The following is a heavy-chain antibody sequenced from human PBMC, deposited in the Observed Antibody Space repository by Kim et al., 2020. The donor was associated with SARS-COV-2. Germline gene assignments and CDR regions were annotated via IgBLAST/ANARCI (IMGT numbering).Heavy chain of an antibody. CDR2: IIPIFGTA. Sequence: SVKVSCKASGGTFSSYAISWVRQAPGQGLEWMGGIIPIFGTANYAQKFQGRVTITADESTSTAYMELSSLRSEDTAVYYCARDPPPRVGYAERAFDIWGQGTMVTVSS. D-gene: IGHD5-12*01. V-gene: IGHV1-69*13. CDR3: ARDPPPRVGYAERAFDI. CDR1: GGTFSSYA. J-gene: IGHJ3*02.